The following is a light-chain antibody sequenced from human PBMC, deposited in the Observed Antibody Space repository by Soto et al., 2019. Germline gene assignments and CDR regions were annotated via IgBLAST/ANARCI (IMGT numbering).Light chain of an antibody. J-gene: IGKJ1*01. CDR2: GAS. Sequence: EIVMPQSPATLSVSPGERATLSCRASQSVSSNLAWYQQKPGQAPRLLIYGASTRATGIPARFSGSGSGTEFTLTISSLQSEDFAVYYCQQYRTFGQGTKVDIK. V-gene: IGKV3-15*01. CDR1: QSVSSN. CDR3: QQYRT.